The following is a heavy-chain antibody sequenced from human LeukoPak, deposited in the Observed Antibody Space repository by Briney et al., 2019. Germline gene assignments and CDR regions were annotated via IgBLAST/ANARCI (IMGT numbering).Heavy chain of an antibody. J-gene: IGHJ4*02. CDR2: FDPEDGET. Sequence: ASVKVSCKVSGYTLTELSMHWARQAPGKGLEWMGGFDPEDGETIYAQKFQGRVTMTEDTSTDTAYMELSSLRSEDTAVYYCATGRGYDFWSDLNYWGQGTLVTVSS. CDR1: GYTLTELS. CDR3: ATGRGYDFWSDLNY. D-gene: IGHD3-3*01. V-gene: IGHV1-24*01.